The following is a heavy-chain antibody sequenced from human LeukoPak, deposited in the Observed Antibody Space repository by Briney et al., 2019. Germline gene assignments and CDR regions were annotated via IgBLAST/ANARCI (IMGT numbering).Heavy chain of an antibody. Sequence: SETLSLTCTVSGGSISSSSYYWGWIRQPPGKGLEWIASIYYNGDTYYNPSLKSRVTISVDTSKNQFSLIMSSVTAADTAVYFCARHGASGSYLYYFDYWGQGTLVTVSS. CDR2: IYYNGDT. J-gene: IGHJ4*02. D-gene: IGHD1-26*01. CDR1: GGSISSSSYY. CDR3: ARHGASGSYLYYFDY. V-gene: IGHV4-39*01.